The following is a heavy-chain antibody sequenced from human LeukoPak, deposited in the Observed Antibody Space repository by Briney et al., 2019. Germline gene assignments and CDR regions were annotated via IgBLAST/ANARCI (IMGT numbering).Heavy chain of an antibody. V-gene: IGHV3-74*01. CDR1: GFTFSSYW. D-gene: IGHD4/OR15-4a*01. Sequence: GGSLRLSCADSGFTFSSYWMHWVRQAPGKGLVWVSRINSDGSSTSYADSVKGRFTISRGNSKNTLYLQMNSLRAEDTAVYYCARRAGAYSHPYDYWGQGTLVTVSS. CDR2: INSDGSST. CDR3: ARRAGAYSHPYDY. J-gene: IGHJ4*02.